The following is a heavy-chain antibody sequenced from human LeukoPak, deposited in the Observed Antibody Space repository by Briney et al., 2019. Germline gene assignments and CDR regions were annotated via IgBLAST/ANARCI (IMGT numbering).Heavy chain of an antibody. D-gene: IGHD4-17*01. V-gene: IGHV1-2*02. CDR2: INPNSGGT. Sequence: ASVKVSXKASGYTFTGYYMHWVRQAPGQGLEWMGWINPNSGGTNYAQKFQGRATMTRDTSISTAYMELSRLRSDDTAVYYCARRGSSDYGDYDWYFDLWGRGTLVTVSS. J-gene: IGHJ2*01. CDR3: ARRGSSDYGDYDWYFDL. CDR1: GYTFTGYY.